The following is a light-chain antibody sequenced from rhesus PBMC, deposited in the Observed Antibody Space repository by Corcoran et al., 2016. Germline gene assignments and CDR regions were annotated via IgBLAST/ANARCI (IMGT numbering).Light chain of an antibody. CDR1: QGISSY. V-gene: IGKV1-38*01. CDR3: QQRNSYPLT. CDR2: DAS. J-gene: IGKJ4*01. Sequence: DIQLTQSPSSLSASVGDRVTITCRASQGISSYLAWYQQKPGKAPKLLIDDASILQSGVPSRFRGNGSGTEFTLTISSLQPEDFAVYYCQQRNSYPLTFGRGAKVEIK.